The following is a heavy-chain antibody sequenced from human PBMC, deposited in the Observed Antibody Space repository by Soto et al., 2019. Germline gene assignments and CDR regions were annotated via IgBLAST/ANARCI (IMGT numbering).Heavy chain of an antibody. CDR2: IWNDGSNK. CDR1: GFTFSSYG. J-gene: IGHJ6*02. CDR3: ARDIGRSGYYDSSGYYRIYYYYGMDV. D-gene: IGHD3-22*01. Sequence: GGSLRLSCAASGFTFSSYGMHWVRQAPGKGLEWVAVIWNDGSNKYYADSVKGRFTISRDNSKNTLYLQMNSLRAEDTAVYYCARDIGRSGYYDSSGYYRIYYYYGMDVWGQGTTVTVSS. V-gene: IGHV3-33*01.